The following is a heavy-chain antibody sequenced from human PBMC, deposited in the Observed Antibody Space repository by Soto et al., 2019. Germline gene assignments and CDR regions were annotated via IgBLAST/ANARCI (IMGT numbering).Heavy chain of an antibody. CDR2: IYPGDSDT. CDR1: GYSFTSYW. CDR3: ATTGKVVAARSYYYYYGMDV. Sequence: GESLKISCKGSGYSFTSYWIGWGRQMPGKGLEWMGIIYPGDSDTRYSPSFQGQVTISADKSISTAYLQWSSLKASDTAMYYCATTGKVVAARSYYYYYGMDVWGQGXTVTVSS. J-gene: IGHJ6*02. D-gene: IGHD2-15*01. V-gene: IGHV5-51*01.